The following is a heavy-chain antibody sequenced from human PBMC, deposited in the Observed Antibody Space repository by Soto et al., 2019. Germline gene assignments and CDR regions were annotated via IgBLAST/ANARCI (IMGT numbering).Heavy chain of an antibody. CDR3: ARDSARSGWYTFRGFEP. CDR1: GGTFSSYA. Sequence: GALVEVSCKASGGTFSSYAISWVRQATGQGLEWMGGIIPIFGTANYAQKFQGRVTITADKSTSTAYMELSSLRSEDAAVYYCARDSARSGWYTFRGFEPWGQGTLVTVCS. D-gene: IGHD6-19*01. CDR2: IIPIFGTA. J-gene: IGHJ5*02. V-gene: IGHV1-69*06.